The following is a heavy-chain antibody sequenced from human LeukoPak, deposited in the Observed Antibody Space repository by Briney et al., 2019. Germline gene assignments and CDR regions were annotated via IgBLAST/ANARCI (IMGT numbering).Heavy chain of an antibody. V-gene: IGHV3-23*01. CDR1: GFTFSSYS. CDR3: AKAGGYDYVWGSYRYDDY. J-gene: IGHJ4*02. D-gene: IGHD3-16*02. Sequence: GGSLRLSCAASGFTFSSYSMNWVRQAPGKGLEWVSAISGSGGSTYYADSVKGRFTISRDNSKNTLYLQMNSLRAEDTAVYYCAKAGGYDYVWGSYRYDDYWGQGTLVTVSS. CDR2: ISGSGGST.